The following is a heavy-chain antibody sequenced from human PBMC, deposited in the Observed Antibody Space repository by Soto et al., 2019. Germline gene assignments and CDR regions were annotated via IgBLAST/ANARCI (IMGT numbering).Heavy chain of an antibody. D-gene: IGHD3-3*01. V-gene: IGHV3-9*01. CDR2: ITWNSAII. CDR3: AKGAGGFLEWLPDH. CDR1: GVIFDDYA. Sequence: PRLSCAASGVIFDDYAMHWVRQSPGKGLEWVSGITWNSAIIAYADSVKGRFTVSRDNAKKSLYLQMRSLRGDDTALYYCAKGAGGFLEWLPDHWGQGALVTVS. J-gene: IGHJ4*02.